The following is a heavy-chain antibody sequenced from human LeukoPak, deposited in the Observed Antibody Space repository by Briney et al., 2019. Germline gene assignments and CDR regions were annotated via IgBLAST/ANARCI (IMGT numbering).Heavy chain of an antibody. CDR1: GYRFTTYG. CDR2: VSANSGET. Sequence: ASVKVSCKASGYRFTTYGTSWLRQAPGQGLVWMGWVSANSGETNYAQNFRDRVTLTTDTSTSTAYIELRSLTSDDTAVYYCARDWESDARTITDRWGQGTLVTVSS. D-gene: IGHD5-12*01. J-gene: IGHJ5*02. CDR3: ARDWESDARTITDR. V-gene: IGHV1-18*01.